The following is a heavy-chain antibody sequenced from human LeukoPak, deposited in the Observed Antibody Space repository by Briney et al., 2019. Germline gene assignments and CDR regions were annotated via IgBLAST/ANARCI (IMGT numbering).Heavy chain of an antibody. J-gene: IGHJ4*02. V-gene: IGHV3-74*01. D-gene: IGHD2-8*01. CDR3: AARYCSNGVCHFY. Sequence: GGSLRLSCAASGFTFSRYQMHWVRQAPGKGLVWVSRINSDGSYISYADSVKGRFTISRDNAKNTLFLQMNSLRAEDTAVYHCAARYCSNGVCHFYWGQGTLVTVSS. CDR1: GFTFSRYQ. CDR2: INSDGSYI.